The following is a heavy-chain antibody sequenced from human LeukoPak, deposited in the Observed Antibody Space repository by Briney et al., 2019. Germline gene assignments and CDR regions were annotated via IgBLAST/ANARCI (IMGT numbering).Heavy chain of an antibody. CDR1: GYTFTSYY. Sequence: GASVKVSCKASGYTFTSYYMHWVRQAPGQGLEWMGIINPSGGSTSYAQKFQGRVTMTRDTSTSTVYMELSSLRSEDTAVYYCARDTHIVVVTASYYYYGMDVWGQGTTVTVSS. J-gene: IGHJ6*02. CDR2: INPSGGST. CDR3: ARDTHIVVVTASYYYYGMDV. D-gene: IGHD2-21*02. V-gene: IGHV1-46*01.